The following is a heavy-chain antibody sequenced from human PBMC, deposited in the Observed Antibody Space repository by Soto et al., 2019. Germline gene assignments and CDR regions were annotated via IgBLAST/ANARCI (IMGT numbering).Heavy chain of an antibody. CDR1: GFTFSNAW. CDR3: STDLRPPIIVVEEPRNDAFDI. CDR2: IKSKTDGGTT. D-gene: IGHD3-22*01. J-gene: IGHJ3*02. Sequence: GGSLRLSCAASGFTFSNAWMSWVRQAPGKGLEWVGRIKSKTDGGTTDYAAPVKGRFTITRDDSNNTLHLQMNSLKTDDTAVDYCSTDLRPPIIVVEEPRNDAFDIWGQGTMVTVSS. V-gene: IGHV3-15*01.